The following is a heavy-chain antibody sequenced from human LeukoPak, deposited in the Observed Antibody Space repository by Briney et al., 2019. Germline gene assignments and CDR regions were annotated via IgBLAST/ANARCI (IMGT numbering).Heavy chain of an antibody. D-gene: IGHD3-22*01. CDR2: ISSSGSTI. CDR3: ARGDYYDSSGYYYYYYGMDV. CDR1: GFTFSIYW. Sequence: GGSLRLSCAASGFTFSIYWVHWVRQAPGKGLEWVSYISSSGSTIYYADSVKGRFTISRDNAKNSLYLQMNSLRAEDTAVYYCARGDYYDSSGYYYYYYGMDVWGQGTTVTVSS. V-gene: IGHV3-48*04. J-gene: IGHJ6*02.